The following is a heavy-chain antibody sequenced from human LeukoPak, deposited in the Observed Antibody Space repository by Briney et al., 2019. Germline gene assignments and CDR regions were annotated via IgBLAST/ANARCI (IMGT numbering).Heavy chain of an antibody. J-gene: IGHJ4*02. V-gene: IGHV1-8*03. CDR3: ARTQDLDY. Sequence: ASVKVSCKVSGYTLTELSMHWMRQATGQGLEWMGWMNPNSGNTGYAQKFQGRVTITRNTSISTAYMELSSLRSEDTAVYYCARTQDLDYWGQGTLVTVSS. CDR1: GYTLTELS. CDR2: MNPNSGNT.